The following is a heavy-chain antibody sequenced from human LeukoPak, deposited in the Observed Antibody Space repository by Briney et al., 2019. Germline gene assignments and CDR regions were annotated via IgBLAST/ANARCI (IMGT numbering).Heavy chain of an antibody. J-gene: IGHJ6*02. CDR3: ARDFASGWHSDYYYYYGMDV. CDR1: GYTFTGYY. CDR2: INPNSGGT. Sequence: ASVKVSCKASGYTFTGYYMHWVRQAPGQGLEWMGWINPNSGGTNYAQKFQGRGTMTRDTSISTAYMELSRLRSDDTAVYYCARDFASGWHSDYYYYYGMDVWGQGTTVTVSS. V-gene: IGHV1-2*02. D-gene: IGHD6-19*01.